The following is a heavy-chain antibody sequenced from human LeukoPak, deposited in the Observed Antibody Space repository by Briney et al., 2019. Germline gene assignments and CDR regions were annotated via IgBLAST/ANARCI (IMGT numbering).Heavy chain of an antibody. J-gene: IGHJ4*02. CDR3: ARDAGTRGYSYGSDFDY. D-gene: IGHD5-18*01. CDR2: ISAYNGNT. CDR1: GYTFTSYG. V-gene: IGHV1-18*01. Sequence: ASVKVSCKASGYTFTSYGISWVRQAPGQGLEWMGWISAYNGNTNYAQKLQGRVTMTTDTSTSTAYMELRSLRSDDTAVYYCARDAGTRGYSYGSDFDYWGQGTLVTVSS.